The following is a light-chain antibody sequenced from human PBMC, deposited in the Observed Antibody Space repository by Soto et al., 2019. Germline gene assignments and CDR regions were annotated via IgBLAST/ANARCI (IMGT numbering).Light chain of an antibody. CDR1: QDIRNE. Sequence: AIEMTQSPSSLSASVGDRVTINCRASQDIRNELGWYQQKPGKAPTLLIYASSTLQSGVPSRFSGSGFGTDFTLTISSLQPEDFATYYCLQDSKYPRTFGQGTKVEI. CDR3: LQDSKYPRT. J-gene: IGKJ1*01. V-gene: IGKV1-6*01. CDR2: ASS.